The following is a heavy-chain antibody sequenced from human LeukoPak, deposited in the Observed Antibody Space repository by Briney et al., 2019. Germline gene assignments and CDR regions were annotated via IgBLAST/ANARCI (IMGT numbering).Heavy chain of an antibody. J-gene: IGHJ4*02. V-gene: IGHV3-11*06. CDR2: ISGSTTYI. D-gene: IGHD1-14*01. CDR1: GFISSDYY. CDR3: ARQPDY. Sequence: GGSLRLSCAASGFISSDYYMSWIRQAPGKGLEWVSYISGSTTYIKYADSVKGRFTISRDNAKNTLYLQMNSLRAENTAVYYCARQPDYWGQGTLVTVSS.